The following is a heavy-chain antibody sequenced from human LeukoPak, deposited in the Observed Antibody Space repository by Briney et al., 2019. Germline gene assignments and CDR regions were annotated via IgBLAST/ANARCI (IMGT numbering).Heavy chain of an antibody. J-gene: IGHJ4*02. CDR1: GYSFTSYW. Sequence: GESLKISCKGSGYSFTSYWIGWVRQMPGKGLEWMGIIYPGDSDTRYSPSFQGQVTISADKPISTAYLQWSSLKASDTAMYYCARQGPSYYDYSDYWGQGTLVTVSS. CDR2: IYPGDSDT. CDR3: ARQGPSYYDYSDY. V-gene: IGHV5-51*01. D-gene: IGHD3-22*01.